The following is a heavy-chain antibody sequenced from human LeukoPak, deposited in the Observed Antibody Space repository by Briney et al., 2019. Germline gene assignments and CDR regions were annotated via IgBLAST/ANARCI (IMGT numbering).Heavy chain of an antibody. CDR3: ARDNTAMVTSPIDY. CDR1: GYTFTSYY. Sequence: ASVKVSCKASGYTFTSYYMHWVRQAPGQGLEWMGIINPSGGSTSYAQKFQGRVTMTRDTSISTAYMELSRLRSDDTAVYYCARDNTAMVTSPIDYWGQGTLVTVSS. CDR2: INPSGGST. J-gene: IGHJ4*02. D-gene: IGHD5-18*01. V-gene: IGHV1-46*01.